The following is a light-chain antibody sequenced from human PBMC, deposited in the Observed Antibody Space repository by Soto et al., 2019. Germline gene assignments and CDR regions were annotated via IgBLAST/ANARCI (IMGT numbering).Light chain of an antibody. V-gene: IGKV1-8*01. CDR1: QGISSY. J-gene: IGKJ1*01. CDR3: QQYYSYTQT. Sequence: AIRMTQSPSSFSASTGDRVTITCRASQGISSYLAWYQQKPGKAPKLLIYAASTLQSGVTSRFSGSGSGTDFTLTISCLQSEDFATYYCQQYYSYTQTFGQGTKVEIK. CDR2: AAS.